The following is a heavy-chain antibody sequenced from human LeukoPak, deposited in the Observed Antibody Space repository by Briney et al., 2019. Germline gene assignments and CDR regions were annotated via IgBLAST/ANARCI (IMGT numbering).Heavy chain of an antibody. Sequence: SESLSLTCAVYGGSFSDYYWSWIRQPPGKGLEYLGETNHSGITNYNPSLKRRVTISVDTSKNQFSLKLSSVTAADTAVYYCARESCCGSPLVHWGQGTLVTVSS. V-gene: IGHV4-34*01. CDR2: TNHSGIT. CDR3: ARESCCGSPLVH. D-gene: IGHD2-15*01. J-gene: IGHJ4*02. CDR1: GGSFSDYY.